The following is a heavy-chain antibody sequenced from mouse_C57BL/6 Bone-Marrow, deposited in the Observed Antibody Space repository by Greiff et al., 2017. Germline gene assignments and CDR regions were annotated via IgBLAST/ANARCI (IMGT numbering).Heavy chain of an antibody. D-gene: IGHD1-1*01. Sequence: EVNVVESGGGLVKPGGSLKLSCAASGFTFSSYTMSWVRQTPEKRLEWVATISGGGGNTYYPDSVKGRFTISRDNAKNTLYLQMSSLRSEDTALYYCARQEDYYGSSYGWYFDVWGTGTTVTVSS. CDR1: GFTFSSYT. CDR2: ISGGGGNT. CDR3: ARQEDYYGSSYGWYFDV. V-gene: IGHV5-9*01. J-gene: IGHJ1*03.